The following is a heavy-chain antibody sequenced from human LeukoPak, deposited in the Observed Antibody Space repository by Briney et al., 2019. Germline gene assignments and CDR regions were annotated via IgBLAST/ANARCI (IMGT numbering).Heavy chain of an antibody. V-gene: IGHV4-39*01. CDR3: ARHDLTSPDGYYYYGMDV. Sequence: SETLSLTCSVSGGSISSSSHYWDWIRQPPGKGLEWIGSIYYSGSTYYNPSLKSRVTISVDTSKNQFSLKLSSVTAADTAVYYCARHDLTSPDGYYYYGMDVWGQGTTVTVSS. J-gene: IGHJ6*02. CDR2: IYYSGST. CDR1: GGSISSSSHY. D-gene: IGHD2-8*01.